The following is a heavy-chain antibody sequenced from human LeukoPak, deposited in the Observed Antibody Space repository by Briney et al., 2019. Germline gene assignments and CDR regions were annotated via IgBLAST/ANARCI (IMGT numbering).Heavy chain of an antibody. V-gene: IGHV4-61*02. Sequence: SETLSLTCTVSGYSISSGSYYWSWIRQPAGKGLEWIGRIYTSGSTNYNPSLKSRVTISVDTSKNQFSLKLSSVTAADTAVYYCARGHGSSTSCCLFDYWGQGTLVTVSS. CDR1: GYSISSGSYY. D-gene: IGHD2-2*01. CDR2: IYTSGST. CDR3: ARGHGSSTSCCLFDY. J-gene: IGHJ4*02.